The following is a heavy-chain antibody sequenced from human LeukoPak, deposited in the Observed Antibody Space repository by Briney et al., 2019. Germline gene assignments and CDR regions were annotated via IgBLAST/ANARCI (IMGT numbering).Heavy chain of an antibody. Sequence: PGGSLRLSCAASGFTFSDYYMSWIRQAPGKGLEWASYISSSGSTIYYADSVKGRFTISRDNAKNSLYLQMNSLRAEDTAVYYCARYYGDYDVSFDYWGQGTLVTVSS. CDR2: ISSSGSTI. V-gene: IGHV3-11*01. CDR1: GFTFSDYY. D-gene: IGHD4-17*01. CDR3: ARYYGDYDVSFDY. J-gene: IGHJ4*02.